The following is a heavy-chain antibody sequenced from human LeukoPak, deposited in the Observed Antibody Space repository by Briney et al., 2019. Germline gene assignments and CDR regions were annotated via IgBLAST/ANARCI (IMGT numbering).Heavy chain of an antibody. J-gene: IGHJ4*02. V-gene: IGHV3-23*01. CDR2: ISGSGGST. D-gene: IGHD2-15*01. CDR1: GFTFSSYA. CDR3: ARTNFPRRYCSGGNCYSDY. Sequence: GGSLRLSCAASGFTFSSYAMSWVRRAPGKRLQSVSVISGSGGSTYYADSVKGRFTISGDNSKNTLYLQMNSLRVEDTALYYCARTNFPRRYCSGGNCYSDYWGQGTLVTVSS.